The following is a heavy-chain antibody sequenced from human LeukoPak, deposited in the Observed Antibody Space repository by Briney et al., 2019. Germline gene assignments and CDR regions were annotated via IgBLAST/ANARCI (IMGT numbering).Heavy chain of an antibody. CDR2: IYTSGST. CDR3: ARADPLYCSSTSCYLRWFDP. J-gene: IGHJ5*02. V-gene: IGHV4-4*09. Sequence: PSETLSLTCTVSGGSISSYYWSWIRQPPGKGLEWIGYIYTSGSTNYNPSLKSRVTISVDTSKNQFSLKLSSVTAADTAAYYCARADPLYCSSTSCYLRWFDPWGQGTLVTVSS. D-gene: IGHD2-2*01. CDR1: GGSISSYY.